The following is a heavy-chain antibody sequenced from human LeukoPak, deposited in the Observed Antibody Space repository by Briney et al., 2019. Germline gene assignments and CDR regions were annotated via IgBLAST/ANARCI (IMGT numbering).Heavy chain of an antibody. D-gene: IGHD3-9*01. J-gene: IGHJ4*02. V-gene: IGHV3-30*02. CDR1: GFTFSSYG. CDR3: AKDTRKDILTGYYIGIDY. Sequence: GGSPSLSCAASGFTFSSYGMHWVRQAPGKGLEWVAFIRYDGSNKYYADSVKGRFTISRDNSKNTLYLQMNRLRAEDTAVYYCAKDTRKDILTGYYIGIDYWGQGTLVTVSS. CDR2: IRYDGSNK.